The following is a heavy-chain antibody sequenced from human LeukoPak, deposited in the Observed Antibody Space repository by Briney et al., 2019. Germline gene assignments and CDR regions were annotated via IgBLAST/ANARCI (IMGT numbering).Heavy chain of an antibody. J-gene: IGHJ3*02. CDR1: GFTFSSYW. Sequence: GGSLRLSCAASGFTFSSYWMHWVRQAPGKGLVWVSRINSDGSSTNYAPSVKRRFTISRDNSKDTLYLQMNSLRAEDTALYYCAVVVVAATAFDIWGQGTMVTVSS. CDR3: AVVVVAATAFDI. V-gene: IGHV3-74*01. CDR2: INSDGSST. D-gene: IGHD2-15*01.